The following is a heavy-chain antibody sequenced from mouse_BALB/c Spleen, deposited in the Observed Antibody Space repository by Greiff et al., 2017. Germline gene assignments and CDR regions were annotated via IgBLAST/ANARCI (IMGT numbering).Heavy chain of an antibody. V-gene: IGHV14-3*02. D-gene: IGHD2-4*01. CDR1: GFNIKDTY. CDR3: ARSTMITTDAMDY. J-gene: IGHJ4*01. CDR2: IDPANGNT. Sequence: VQLQQSGAELVKPGASVKLSCTASGFNIKDTYMHWVKQRPEQGLEWIGRIDPANGNTKYDPKFQGKATITADTSSNTAYLQLSSLTSEDTAVYYCARSTMITTDAMDYWGQGTSVTGSS.